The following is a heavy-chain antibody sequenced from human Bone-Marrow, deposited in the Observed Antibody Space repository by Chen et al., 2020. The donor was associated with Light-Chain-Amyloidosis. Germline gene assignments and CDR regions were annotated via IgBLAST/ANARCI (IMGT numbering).Heavy chain of an antibody. CDR3: AKRGAVDFYFDY. D-gene: IGHD1-26*01. CDR2: VSGSGGST. V-gene: IGHV3-23*01. Sequence: EVQLLESGGGLVQPGGSLRLSCAASGFTISSYAMIWVRQAPGKGLEWVSVVSGSGGSTYYADSVKGRFTISRDNSKNTLFLQMSSLRAEDTAVYYCAKRGAVDFYFDYWGQGTLVTVSS. CDR1: GFTISSYA. J-gene: IGHJ4*02.